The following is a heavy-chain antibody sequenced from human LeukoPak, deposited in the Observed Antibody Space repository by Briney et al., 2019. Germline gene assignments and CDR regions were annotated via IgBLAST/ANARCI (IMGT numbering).Heavy chain of an antibody. CDR2: IYYSGST. CDR3: ARHEVVVRLDAFDI. J-gene: IGHJ3*02. V-gene: IGHV4-59*08. D-gene: IGHD2-15*01. CDR1: GGSISSYY. Sequence: SETLSLTCTVSGGSISSYYWSWIRQPPGKGLEWIGYIYYSGSTNYNPSLKSRVTISVDTSKNQFSLKLSSVTAADTAVYYCARHEVVVRLDAFDIWGQGTMVIVSS.